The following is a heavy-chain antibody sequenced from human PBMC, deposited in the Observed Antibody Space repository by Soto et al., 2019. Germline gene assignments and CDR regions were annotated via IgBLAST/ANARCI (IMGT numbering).Heavy chain of an antibody. CDR3: ARAGTWGLDV. CDR1: GFTFSLYS. CDR2: ISRSSTGI. D-gene: IGHD6-19*01. V-gene: IGHV3-48*02. J-gene: IGHJ6*02. Sequence: EQLVESGGGLVQPGGPLRLSCAANGFTFSLYSVRWVRQAPGKGLEWVSYISRSSTGIHYADSVKGRFTISRDDATNSMHLQMNSVWDGDTAVYYCARAGTWGLDVWGQGTPVSISS.